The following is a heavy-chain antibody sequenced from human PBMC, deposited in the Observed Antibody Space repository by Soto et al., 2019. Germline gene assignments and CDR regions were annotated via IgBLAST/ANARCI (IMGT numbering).Heavy chain of an antibody. V-gene: IGHV3-23*01. J-gene: IGHJ6*02. D-gene: IGHD3-9*01. CDR3: ANLEHVLRYFDWLPSPPGV. CDR1: GFTFSSYA. CDR2: ISGSGGSA. Sequence: GSLRLSCTASGFTFSSYAMSGVRQAPGKGLEWVSAISGSGGSAYYADSVKGRFTISRDNSKNTLYLQMNSLRAEDTAVYYCANLEHVLRYFDWLPSPPGVWGQGTKVTVSS.